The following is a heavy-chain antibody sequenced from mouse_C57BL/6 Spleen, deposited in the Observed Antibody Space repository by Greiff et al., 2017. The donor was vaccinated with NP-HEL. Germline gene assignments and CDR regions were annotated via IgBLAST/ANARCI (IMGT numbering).Heavy chain of an antibody. CDR2: ISDGGSYT. J-gene: IGHJ3*01. CDR3: ARDYAWLAY. CDR1: GFTFSSYA. D-gene: IGHD2-12*01. Sequence: EVQGVESGGGLVKPGGSLKLSCAASGFTFSSYAMSWVRQTPEKRLEWVATISDGGSYTYYPDNVKGRFTISRDNAKNNLYLQMGHLKSEDTAMYYCARDYAWLAYWGQGTLVTVSA. V-gene: IGHV5-4*01.